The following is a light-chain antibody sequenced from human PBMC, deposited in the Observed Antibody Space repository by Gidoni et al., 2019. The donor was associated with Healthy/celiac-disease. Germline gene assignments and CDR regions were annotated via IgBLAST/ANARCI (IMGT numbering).Light chain of an antibody. CDR3: QQSYSTPHT. Sequence: DIHMTQSPSSLSASVGDRVTITFRASQSISSYLNWYQQKPGKATKLLIYAASSVQSGVPSRFSGSGSGTDFTLTISSLKPEDFETYYCQQSYSTPHTFGQGTKLEIK. V-gene: IGKV1-39*01. CDR2: AAS. J-gene: IGKJ2*01. CDR1: QSISSY.